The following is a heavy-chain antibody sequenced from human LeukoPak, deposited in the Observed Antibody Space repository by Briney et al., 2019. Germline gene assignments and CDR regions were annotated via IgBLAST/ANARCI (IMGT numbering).Heavy chain of an antibody. J-gene: IGHJ6*03. CDR1: GGSISSYY. CDR3: AREVSIFGVVPYMDV. CDR2: IYTSGST. D-gene: IGHD3-3*01. Sequence: SETLSLTCTVSGGSISSYYWSWIRQPAGKGLEWIWRIYTSGSTNYNPSLKSRVTMSVDTSKNQFSLKLSSVTAADTAVYYCAREVSIFGVVPYMDVWGKGTTVTVSS. V-gene: IGHV4-4*07.